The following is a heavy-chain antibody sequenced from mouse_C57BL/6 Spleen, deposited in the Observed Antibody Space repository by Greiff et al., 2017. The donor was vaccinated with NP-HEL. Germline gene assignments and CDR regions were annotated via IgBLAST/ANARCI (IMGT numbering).Heavy chain of an antibody. Sequence: VQLQQSGAELARPGASVKLSCKASGYTFTSYGISWVKQRTGQGLEWIGEIYPRSGNTYYNEKFKGKATLTAAKSSSTAYMELRSLTSEDSAVYFCASYYYGSNPWFAYWGQGTLVTVSA. D-gene: IGHD1-1*01. CDR3: ASYYYGSNPWFAY. CDR1: GYTFTSYG. V-gene: IGHV1-81*01. CDR2: IYPRSGNT. J-gene: IGHJ3*01.